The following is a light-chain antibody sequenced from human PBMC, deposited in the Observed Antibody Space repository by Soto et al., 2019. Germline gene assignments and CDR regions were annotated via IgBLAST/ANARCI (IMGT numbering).Light chain of an antibody. V-gene: IGKV3-20*01. CDR1: QSVSSSY. CDR3: QQYGSSPT. CDR2: YGS. J-gene: IGKJ1*01. Sequence: EIVLTQSPGTLSLSPGEIATLSCRSSQSVSSSYLAWYQQKPGQAPRLLICYGSSRATGIPDRFSGSGSGTEFPPTNSRLEPEDFAVYYCQQYGSSPTFGQGTKVEIK.